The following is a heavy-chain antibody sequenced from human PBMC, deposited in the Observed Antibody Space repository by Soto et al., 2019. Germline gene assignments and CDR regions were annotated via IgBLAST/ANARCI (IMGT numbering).Heavy chain of an antibody. CDR2: IWYDGSNK. D-gene: IGHD4-17*01. J-gene: IGHJ4*02. CDR3: ARDLATVTGSIDY. V-gene: IGHV3-33*01. Sequence: GGSLRLSCAASGFTFSSYGMHWVRQAPGKGLEWVAVIWYDGSNKYYADSVKGRFTISRDNSKNTLYLQMNSLRAEDTAVYYCARDLATVTGSIDYWGQGTLVTVSS. CDR1: GFTFSSYG.